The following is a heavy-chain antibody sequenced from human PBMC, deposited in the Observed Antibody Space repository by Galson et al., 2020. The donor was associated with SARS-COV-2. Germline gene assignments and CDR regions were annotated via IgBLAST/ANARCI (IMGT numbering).Heavy chain of an antibody. D-gene: IGHD3-22*01. Sequence: GGSLRLSCTASGFTFSNAWMSWVRQAPGKGLEWVGRIKSKTDGGTTDYAAPVKGRFTISRDDSKNTLYLQMNSLKTEDTAVYYCTTDSSFVTMIVVVIHDYYGMDVWGQGTTVTVAS. CDR1: GFTFSNAW. V-gene: IGHV3-15*01. J-gene: IGHJ6*02. CDR2: IKSKTDGGTT. CDR3: TTDSSFVTMIVVVIHDYYGMDV.